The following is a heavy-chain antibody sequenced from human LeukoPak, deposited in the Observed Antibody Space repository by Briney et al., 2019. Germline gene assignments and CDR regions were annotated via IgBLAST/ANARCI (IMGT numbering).Heavy chain of an antibody. J-gene: IGHJ4*02. CDR2: IYYSGST. Sequence: SETLSLTCTVSGGSISSYYWSWIRQPPGKGLEWIGYIYYSGSTNYNPSLKSRVTISVDTSKNQFSLKLSSVTAADTAVYYCARDGVGGLSYWGQGTLVTVSS. V-gene: IGHV4-59*01. CDR3: ARDGVGGLSY. D-gene: IGHD3-16*01. CDR1: GGSISSYY.